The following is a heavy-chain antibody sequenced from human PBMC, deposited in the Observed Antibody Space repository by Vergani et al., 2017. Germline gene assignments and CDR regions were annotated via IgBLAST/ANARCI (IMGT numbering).Heavy chain of an antibody. CDR3: ARQKGGISGYDRNFDY. D-gene: IGHD5-12*01. CDR1: GHTLTAYY. CDR2: VNPNSGGT. V-gene: IGHV1-2*02. Sequence: QVQLVQSGAEVKKPGASVKVSCKASGHTLTAYYMHWVRQAPGQGLEWMGWVNPNSGGTNYAQKFQGRVTMTRDTSISTAYMELSRLRSDDTAVYYCARQKGGISGYDRNFDYWGQGTLVTVSS. J-gene: IGHJ4*02.